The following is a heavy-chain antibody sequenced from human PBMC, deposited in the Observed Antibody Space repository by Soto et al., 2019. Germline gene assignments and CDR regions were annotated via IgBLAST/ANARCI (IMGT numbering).Heavy chain of an antibody. V-gene: IGHV3-15*07. Sequence: PGGSLRLSCAASGFTFSNAWMNWVRQAPGKGLEWVGRIKSKNDGGTTDYAAPVKGRFTISRDDSKNTLYLQMNSLKTEDTAVYYCTTAWLYCSSTSCYNPPYYYYYGMDVWGQGTTVTVSS. D-gene: IGHD2-2*01. CDR2: IKSKNDGGTT. CDR3: TTAWLYCSSTSCYNPPYYYYYGMDV. J-gene: IGHJ6*02. CDR1: GFTFSNAW.